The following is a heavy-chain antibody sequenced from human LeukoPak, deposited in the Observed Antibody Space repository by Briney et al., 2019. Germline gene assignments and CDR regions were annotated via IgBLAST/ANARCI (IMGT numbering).Heavy chain of an antibody. CDR1: GGFISSYY. J-gene: IGHJ4*02. D-gene: IGHD5-18*01. CDR2: IYYSGST. V-gene: IGHV4-59*01. CDR3: ARGAAGYSYG. Sequence: SETLSLTCAVSGGFISSYYWSWIRQPPGKGLEWIGHIYYSGSTNYNPSLKSRVTISIDTSKNQFSLRLSSVTAADTAVYYCARGAAGYSYGWGQGTLVTVSS.